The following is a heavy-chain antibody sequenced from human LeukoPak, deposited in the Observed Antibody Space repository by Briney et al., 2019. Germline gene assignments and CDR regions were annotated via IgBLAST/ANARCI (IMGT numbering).Heavy chain of an antibody. CDR3: AREYSSSSEPFDY. J-gene: IGHJ4*02. CDR1: GGTFSSYA. CDR2: IIPIFGTA. D-gene: IGHD6-6*01. Sequence: SVKVSCKASGGTFSSYAISWVRQAPGQGLEWMGRIIPIFGTANYAQKFQGRVTITTDESTSTAYMELSSLRSEDTAVYYCAREYSSSSEPFDYWGQGTLVIVSS. V-gene: IGHV1-69*05.